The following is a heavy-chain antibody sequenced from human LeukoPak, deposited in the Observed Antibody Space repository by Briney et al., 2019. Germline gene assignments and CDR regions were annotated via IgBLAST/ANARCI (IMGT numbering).Heavy chain of an antibody. CDR2: ISWNSGSI. CDR3: ARDAVDTANAV. V-gene: IGHV3-9*01. J-gene: IGHJ6*02. D-gene: IGHD5-18*01. Sequence: QPGRSLRLSCAASGFTFDDYAMHGVRQAPGKGLEWVSGISWNSGSIGYADSVKGRFTISRDNAKNSLYLQMNSLRAEDTAVYYCARDAVDTANAVWGQGTTVTVSS. CDR1: GFTFDDYA.